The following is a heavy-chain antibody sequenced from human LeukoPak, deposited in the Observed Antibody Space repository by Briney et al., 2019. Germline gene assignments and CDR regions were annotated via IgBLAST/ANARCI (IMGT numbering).Heavy chain of an antibody. D-gene: IGHD6-19*01. J-gene: IGHJ3*02. CDR3: ARVSSGWYAFDI. CDR1: GFTFSDYY. Sequence: KPGGSLRLSCAASGFTFSDYYMSWIRQAPGKGLEWVSYISSSGSTIYYADSVKGRFTISRDNAKNSLDLQMNSLRAEGTAVYYCARVSSGWYAFDIWGQGTMVTVSS. CDR2: ISSSGSTI. V-gene: IGHV3-11*04.